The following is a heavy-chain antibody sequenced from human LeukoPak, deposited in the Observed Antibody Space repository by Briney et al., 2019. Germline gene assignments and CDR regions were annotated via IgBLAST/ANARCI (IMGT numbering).Heavy chain of an antibody. J-gene: IGHJ3*02. CDR2: IYSGGST. V-gene: IGHV3-66*01. Sequence: GGSLRLSCAASGFTVSSNYMSWVRQAPGKGLEWVSVIYSGGSTYYADSVKGRFTISRDNSKNTLYLQMNSLRAEDTAVYYCSRVPIRKGDAFDIWGQGTMVTVSS. D-gene: IGHD5-12*01. CDR3: SRVPIRKGDAFDI. CDR1: GFTVSSNY.